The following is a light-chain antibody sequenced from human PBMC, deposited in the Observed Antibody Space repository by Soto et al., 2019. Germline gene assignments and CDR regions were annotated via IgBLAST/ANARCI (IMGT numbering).Light chain of an antibody. CDR1: QTVSSSY. J-gene: IGKJ5*01. CDR3: QQYGSSPPETT. V-gene: IGKV3-20*01. CDR2: GAS. Sequence: EIVLTATPATLSLSPGERATLSCRASQTVSSSYLASYQQKPGQAPTLLTHGASSRAPGIPDSFSGSGSRTDFSLTSGRLEAEDFAVYYCQQYGSSPPETTFGQGTRREIK.